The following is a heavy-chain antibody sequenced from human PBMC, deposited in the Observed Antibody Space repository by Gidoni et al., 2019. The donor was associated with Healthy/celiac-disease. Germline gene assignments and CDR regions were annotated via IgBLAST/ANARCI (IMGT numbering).Heavy chain of an antibody. CDR2: IKSKTDGGTT. CDR1: GFTFSNAW. D-gene: IGHD3-3*01. Sequence: EVQLVESGGGLVKPGGSLRLSCAASGFTFSNAWMSWVRQAPGKGLEWVGRIKSKTDGGTTDDAAPVKGRFTISRDDSKNTLYLQMNSLKTEDTAVYYCTTVALKWSGYPHDSGMDVWGQGTTVTVSS. V-gene: IGHV3-15*01. CDR3: TTVALKWSGYPHDSGMDV. J-gene: IGHJ6*02.